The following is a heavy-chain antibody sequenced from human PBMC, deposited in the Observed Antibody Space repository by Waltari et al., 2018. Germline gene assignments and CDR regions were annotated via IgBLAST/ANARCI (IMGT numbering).Heavy chain of an antibody. CDR3: VKAAYDSSGYYPDY. Sequence: EVQLVESGGGLVQPGGSLRLSCSASGFTFSSYAMHWVRQAPGKGLEYVSAISSNGGSTYYADSVKGRFTISRDNSKNTLYLQMSSLRAEDTAVYYCVKAAYDSSGYYPDYWGQGTLVTVSS. CDR1: GFTFSSYA. J-gene: IGHJ4*02. CDR2: ISSNGGST. D-gene: IGHD3-22*01. V-gene: IGHV3-64D*08.